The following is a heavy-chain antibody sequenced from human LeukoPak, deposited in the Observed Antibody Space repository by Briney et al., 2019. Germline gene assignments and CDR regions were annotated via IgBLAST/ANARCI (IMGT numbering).Heavy chain of an antibody. CDR2: ISGRGGST. CDR3: AKESREYYFDY. J-gene: IGHJ4*02. CDR1: GFTFSSYG. V-gene: IGHV3-23*01. D-gene: IGHD3-10*01. Sequence: GGSLRLSCATSGFTFSSYGMSWVRQAPGKGLEWVSAISGRGGSTYYADSVKGRFTISRDNSKNTLYLQMNSLRAEDTAVYYCAKESREYYFDYWGQGTLVTVSS.